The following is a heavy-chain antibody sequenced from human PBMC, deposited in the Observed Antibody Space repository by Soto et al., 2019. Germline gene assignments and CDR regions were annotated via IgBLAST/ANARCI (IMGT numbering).Heavy chain of an antibody. CDR1: GGSISSGGYY. Sequence: SETLSLTCTVSGGSISSGGYYWSWIRQHPGKGLEWIGYIYYGGSTYYNPSLKSRVTISVDTSKNQFSLKLSSVTAADTAVYYCARGTSEYQLLYGLYYYYGMDVWGQGTTVTVSS. CDR2: IYYGGST. V-gene: IGHV4-31*03. D-gene: IGHD2-2*02. J-gene: IGHJ6*02. CDR3: ARGTSEYQLLYGLYYYYGMDV.